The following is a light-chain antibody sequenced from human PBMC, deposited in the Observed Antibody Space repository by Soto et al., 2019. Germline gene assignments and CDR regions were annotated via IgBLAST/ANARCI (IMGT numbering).Light chain of an antibody. V-gene: IGKV3-15*01. CDR2: GAS. J-gene: IGKJ1*01. Sequence: EVVMTQSPAALSVSPGERVTLSCRASQSVGTKLAWYQQKPGQAPRLLMYGASTRATGIPDRFTGSGSGTHFTLTISSLQSEDFAVYYCQQFNEWPPWTFGQGTKVEVQ. CDR3: QQFNEWPPWT. CDR1: QSVGTK.